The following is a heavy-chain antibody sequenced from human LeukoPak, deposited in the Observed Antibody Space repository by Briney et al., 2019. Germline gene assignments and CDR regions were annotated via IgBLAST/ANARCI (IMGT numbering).Heavy chain of an antibody. D-gene: IGHD4-23*01. Sequence: GASVKVSCKASGYTFTSYGISWVRQAPGQGLEWMGWISAYNGNTNYAQKLQGRVTMTTDTSTSTAYMELRSLRSDDTAVYYCARDLGETTVVTPGYWGQGTLVTVSS. V-gene: IGHV1-18*01. CDR1: GYTFTSYG. J-gene: IGHJ4*02. CDR3: ARDLGETTVVTPGY. CDR2: ISAYNGNT.